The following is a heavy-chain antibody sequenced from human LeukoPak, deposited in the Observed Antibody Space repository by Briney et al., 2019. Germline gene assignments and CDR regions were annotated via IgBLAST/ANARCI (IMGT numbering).Heavy chain of an antibody. CDR1: DSSISSDSY. J-gene: IGHJ3*01. CDR3: ARSTAVPRSFDV. V-gene: IGHV4-38-2*01. D-gene: IGHD2-2*01. Sequence: PSETLSLTCPLSDSSISSDSYWGWIRQAPGKGLEWIGSFYHSGMTFYSPSLSTRVTVSLDTSKKHFSLNLSSVTAADTAVYYCARSTAVPRSFDVWGQGTLVTVSS. CDR2: FYHSGMT.